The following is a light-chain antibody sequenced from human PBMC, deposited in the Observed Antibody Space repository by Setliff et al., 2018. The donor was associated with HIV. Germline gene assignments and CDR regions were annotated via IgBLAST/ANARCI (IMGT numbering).Light chain of an antibody. V-gene: IGLV3-21*04. Sequence: SYELTQTPSVSVAPGQTAIINCGGHNIGRKTVHWYQQKPGQAPVVVIYHDTDRPSGIPERFSGSNSGNTATLTIRSVEAGDEADYYCQVWDSDTYHQVFGPGTMVTVL. J-gene: IGLJ1*01. CDR1: NIGRKT. CDR2: HDT. CDR3: QVWDSDTYHQV.